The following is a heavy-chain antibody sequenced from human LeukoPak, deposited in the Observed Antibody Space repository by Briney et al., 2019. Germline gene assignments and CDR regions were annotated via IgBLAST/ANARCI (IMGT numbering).Heavy chain of an antibody. J-gene: IGHJ4*02. CDR2: IYTSGST. Sequence: SETLSLTCTVSGGSISSYYWSWIRQPPGKGLEWIGYIYTSGSTNYNPSLKSRVTISVDTSKNQFSLKLSSVIAADTAVYYCARLRGYSGYDVHYFDYWGQGTLVTVSS. CDR3: ARLRGYSGYDVHYFDY. CDR1: GGSISSYY. D-gene: IGHD5-12*01. V-gene: IGHV4-4*09.